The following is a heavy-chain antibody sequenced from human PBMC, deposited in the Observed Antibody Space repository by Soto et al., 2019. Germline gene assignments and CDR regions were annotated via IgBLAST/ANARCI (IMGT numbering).Heavy chain of an antibody. CDR3: ASSLLTPFDY. CDR1: GFTFSSYW. CDR2: IISDGSST. D-gene: IGHD7-27*01. Sequence: GGSLRLSCAASGFTFSSYWMHWVRQAPGKGLVWVSRIISDGSSTSYAVSVKGRFTISRDNAKNTLYLQMNSLRAEDTAVYYCASSLLTPFDYWGQGTLVTVSS. V-gene: IGHV3-74*01. J-gene: IGHJ4*02.